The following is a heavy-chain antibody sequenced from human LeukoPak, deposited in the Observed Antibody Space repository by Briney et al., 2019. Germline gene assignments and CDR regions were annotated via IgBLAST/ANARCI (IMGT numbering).Heavy chain of an antibody. Sequence: ASVKVSCKASGYTFTSYGISWVRQAPGQGLEWMGWISAYNGNTNYAQKLQGRVTMTTDTSTSTAYMELRSLRSDDTAVYYCARVEPLRFTAEFDYWGQGTLVTVSS. CDR1: GYTFTSYG. CDR2: ISAYNGNT. CDR3: ARVEPLRFTAEFDY. V-gene: IGHV1-18*01. J-gene: IGHJ4*02. D-gene: IGHD3-3*01.